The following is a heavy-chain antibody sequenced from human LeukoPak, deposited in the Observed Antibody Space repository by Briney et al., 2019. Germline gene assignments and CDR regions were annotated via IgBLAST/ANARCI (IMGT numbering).Heavy chain of an antibody. Sequence: ASVKVSCKTFGFSFSTFYIHWLRRAPGQGLEWMGIIHPNGFITSYAQRFKGRVSMTRDPSTSTVYMELNSLIFDDTAVYYCARTRSSSGYLDVWDTGTTVTVSS. CDR1: GFSFSTFY. CDR3: ARTRSSSGYLDV. CDR2: IHPNGFIT. J-gene: IGHJ6*03. V-gene: IGHV1-46*01. D-gene: IGHD3-10*01.